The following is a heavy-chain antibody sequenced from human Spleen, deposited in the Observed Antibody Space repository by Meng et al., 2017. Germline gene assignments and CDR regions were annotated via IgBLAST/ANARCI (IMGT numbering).Heavy chain of an antibody. CDR3: ARDHPSGGGTQFDY. J-gene: IGHJ4*02. CDR2: IYYTGNT. Sequence: SETLSLTCTVSGGSMSSGGYYWSWIRQHPGKGLEWIGYIYYTGNTYYNPSLKSRVTISVDTPKSQFSLKLSSVTAADTAVYYCARDHPSGGGTQFDYWGQGTLVTVSS. D-gene: IGHD2-15*01. CDR1: GGSMSSGGYY. V-gene: IGHV4-31*03.